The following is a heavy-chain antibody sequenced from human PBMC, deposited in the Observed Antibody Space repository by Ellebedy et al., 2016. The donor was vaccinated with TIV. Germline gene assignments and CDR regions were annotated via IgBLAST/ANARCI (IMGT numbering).Heavy chain of an antibody. CDR3: ARVTASSYGYGY. J-gene: IGHJ4*02. CDR1: GYSFTTNW. D-gene: IGHD5-18*01. V-gene: IGHV5-51*01. CDR2: IYPGDSDT. Sequence: GGSLRLSCKGSGYSFTTNWIGWVRQMPGKGLEWMGIIYPGDSDTRYSPSFQGQVTISADKSISTAYLQWSSLKASDTAMYFCARVTASSYGYGYWGQGTLVTVSS.